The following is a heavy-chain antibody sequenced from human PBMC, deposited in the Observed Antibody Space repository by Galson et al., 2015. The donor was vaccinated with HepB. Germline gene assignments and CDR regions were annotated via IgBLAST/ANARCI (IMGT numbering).Heavy chain of an antibody. Sequence: QSGAEVKKPGESLKISCKGSGYSFTSYWISWVRQMPGKGLEWMGRIDPSDSYTNYSPSFQGHVTISADKSISTAYLQWSSLKASDTAMYYCARLDILTGYPMKDYYGMDVWGQGTTVTVSS. CDR3: ARLDILTGYPMKDYYGMDV. J-gene: IGHJ6*02. CDR1: GYSFTSYW. V-gene: IGHV5-10-1*01. D-gene: IGHD3-9*01. CDR2: IDPSDSYT.